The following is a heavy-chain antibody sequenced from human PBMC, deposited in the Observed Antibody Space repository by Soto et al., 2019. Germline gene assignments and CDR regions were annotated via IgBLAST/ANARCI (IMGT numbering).Heavy chain of an antibody. CDR3: ARLGPRYSSSWYSPNCFDP. J-gene: IGHJ5*02. Sequence: SETLSLTCAVYGGSFSGYYWSWIRQPPGKGLEWIGEINHSGSTNYNPSLKSRVTISVDTSKNQFSLKLSSVTAADTAVYYCARLGPRYSSSWYSPNCFDPWGQGTLVTLSS. CDR2: INHSGST. D-gene: IGHD6-13*01. V-gene: IGHV4-34*01. CDR1: GGSFSGYY.